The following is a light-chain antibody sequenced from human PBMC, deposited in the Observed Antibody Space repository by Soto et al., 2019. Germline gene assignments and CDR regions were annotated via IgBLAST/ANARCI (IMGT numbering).Light chain of an antibody. Sequence: QSVLTQPPSASGSPGQSVTISCTGTSSDVGGYSSVAWFQHHPGKAPKLMIYEVSKRPSGVPDRFPGSKSGNTASLTVSGLQAEDEADYYCISYAGSNNYVFGTGTKVTVL. CDR3: ISYAGSNNYV. J-gene: IGLJ1*01. V-gene: IGLV2-8*01. CDR1: SSDVGGYSS. CDR2: EVS.